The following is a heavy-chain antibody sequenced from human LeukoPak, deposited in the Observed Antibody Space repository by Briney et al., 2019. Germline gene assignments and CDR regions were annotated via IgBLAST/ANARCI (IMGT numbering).Heavy chain of an antibody. D-gene: IGHD6-13*01. J-gene: IGHJ4*02. CDR3: AKRLSYTSSWYYFDY. CDR1: GFTFSSYA. V-gene: IGHV3-23*01. Sequence: GGSLRLSCAASGFTFSSYAMSWVRQTPGKGLEWVSTISASGGSTYYADSVKGRFTISRDNSKNTLYLQMNSLRAEDMAVYYCAKRLSYTSSWYYFDYWGQGTLVTVSS. CDR2: ISASGGST.